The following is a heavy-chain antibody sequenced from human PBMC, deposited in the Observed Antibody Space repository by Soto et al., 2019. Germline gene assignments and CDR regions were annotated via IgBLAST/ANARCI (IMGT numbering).Heavy chain of an antibody. V-gene: IGHV3-21*01. Sequence: EVQLVESGGGLVKPGGSLRLSCAASGFTFISYSMNWVPRAQGKGLEWVSSISSSSSYIYYADSVKGRFTISRDNAKNSLYLQMNSLRAEDTAVYYCARMGSQRYYYYGMDVWGQGTTVTVSS. CDR2: ISSSSSYI. CDR3: ARMGSQRYYYYGMDV. CDR1: GFTFISYS. D-gene: IGHD6-25*01. J-gene: IGHJ6*02.